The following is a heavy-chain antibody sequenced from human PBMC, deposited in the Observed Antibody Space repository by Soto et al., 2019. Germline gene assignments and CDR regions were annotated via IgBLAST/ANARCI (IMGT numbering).Heavy chain of an antibody. CDR2: ISTNSDNT. V-gene: IGHV1-18*01. CDR1: GYTYIDFG. D-gene: IGHD2-8*02. Sequence: ASVKVSCTASGYTYIDFGISWVRQAPGQGLEWMGWISTNSDNTQYAQEFQGRVTVTTDTSTSTAYMELRSLTCDDTAIYYCAREYCAGGACYGVDYWGQGTLVTVSS. J-gene: IGHJ4*02. CDR3: AREYCAGGACYGVDY.